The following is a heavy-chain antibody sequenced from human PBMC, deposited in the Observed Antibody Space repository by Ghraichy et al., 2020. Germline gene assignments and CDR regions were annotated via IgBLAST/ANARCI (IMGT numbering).Heavy chain of an antibody. J-gene: IGHJ4*02. D-gene: IGHD2-15*01. CDR3: ARRATYCSGGSCYPSYNDY. V-gene: IGHV4-4*02. Sequence: SETLSLTCAVSGGSISTSNWWSWVRQPPGKGLEWIGEIYHSGSTNYNPSLKSRVTVSVDKSKNQFSLKLSSVTAADTAMYYCARRATYCSGGSCYPSYNDYWGQGTLVTVSS. CDR2: IYHSGST. CDR1: GGSISTSNW.